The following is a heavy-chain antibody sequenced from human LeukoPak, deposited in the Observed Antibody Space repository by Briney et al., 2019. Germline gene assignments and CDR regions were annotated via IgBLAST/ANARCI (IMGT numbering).Heavy chain of an antibody. Sequence: ASVKVSCKASGYTFTNYAIHWVRQAPGQRLEWMGWINAGNGNTKYSQKFQGRVTITRDTSANTAYMELSSLRSEDTAVFYCAGGGEAAAILYYFDYWGQGTLVTVSS. CDR2: INAGNGNT. V-gene: IGHV1-3*01. CDR3: AGGGEAAAILYYFDY. J-gene: IGHJ4*02. CDR1: GYTFTNYA. D-gene: IGHD6-13*01.